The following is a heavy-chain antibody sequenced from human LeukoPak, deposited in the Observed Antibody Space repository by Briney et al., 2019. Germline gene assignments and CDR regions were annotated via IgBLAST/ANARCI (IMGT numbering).Heavy chain of an antibody. J-gene: IGHJ4*02. CDR1: GGSISSSSYY. CDR2: IYYSGST. D-gene: IGHD2-2*01. CDR3: ARQLGYCSSTSCYADKVDY. V-gene: IGHV4-39*01. Sequence: PDTLSFTCTASGGSISSSSYYWGWIRQPPGKGLGWIGSIYYSGSTYYNPSLRSRVTISVATSKDQFSLKLSSVTAADTAVYYCARQLGYCSSTSCYADKVDYWGQGTLVTVSS.